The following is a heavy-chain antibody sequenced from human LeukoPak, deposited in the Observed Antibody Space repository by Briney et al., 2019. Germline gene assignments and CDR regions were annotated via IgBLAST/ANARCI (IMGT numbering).Heavy chain of an antibody. Sequence: ASVKVSCKVSGYTLTELSMHWVRQAPGKGLEWMGGFDPEDGETIYAQKFQGRVTMTEDTSTDTAYMELSSLRSEDTAVYYCARPGITMVRGEGRDYFDYWGQGTLVTVSS. CDR1: GYTLTELS. V-gene: IGHV1-24*01. CDR2: FDPEDGET. CDR3: ARPGITMVRGEGRDYFDY. J-gene: IGHJ4*02. D-gene: IGHD3-10*01.